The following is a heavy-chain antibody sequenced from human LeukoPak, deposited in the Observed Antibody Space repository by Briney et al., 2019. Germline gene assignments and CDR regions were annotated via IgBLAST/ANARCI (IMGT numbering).Heavy chain of an antibody. CDR2: IYISGST. J-gene: IGHJ3*02. Sequence: ASETLSLTCSVSGASINSHYWTWIRQPAGKGLEWIGRIYISGSTNYSPSLKSRVTMSVDTSKNQFSLNLISVTAADTAVYYCARDVGIVVDGVFDIRGQGTMVTVS. CDR3: ARDVGIVVDGVFDI. CDR1: GASINSHY. V-gene: IGHV4-4*07. D-gene: IGHD3-22*01.